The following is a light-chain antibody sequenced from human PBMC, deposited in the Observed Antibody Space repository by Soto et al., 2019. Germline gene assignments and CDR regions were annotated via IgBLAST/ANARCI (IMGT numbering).Light chain of an antibody. CDR2: RAS. J-gene: IGKJ1*01. V-gene: IGKV4-1*01. Sequence: DIVMTQSPDSLAVSLGERATINCKSSQSVLYSSNNKNYLAWYQQKPGQPPKLLIYRASTQESGVPDRFSGSGSGTDFTRTISSLQSEDVAVYYCQQYYRPWTFGQGTKVEIK. CDR3: QQYYRPWT. CDR1: QSVLYSSNNKNY.